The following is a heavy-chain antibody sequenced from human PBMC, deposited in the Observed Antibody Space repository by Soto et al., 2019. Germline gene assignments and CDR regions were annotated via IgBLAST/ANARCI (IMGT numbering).Heavy chain of an antibody. Sequence: QVQLVDSGGGVFQPGGSLRFSCAASGFTFSNYAMHWVRQAPGKGLYWVAVISHDGSNKYYADSVKVRFTIARDNSKTTPYLQINSLRAEDTAVYYCAREDSSGSFDYWGQGTLVTVSS. J-gene: IGHJ4*02. D-gene: IGHD3-22*01. CDR2: ISHDGSNK. CDR1: GFTFSNYA. CDR3: AREDSSGSFDY. V-gene: IGHV3-30-3*01.